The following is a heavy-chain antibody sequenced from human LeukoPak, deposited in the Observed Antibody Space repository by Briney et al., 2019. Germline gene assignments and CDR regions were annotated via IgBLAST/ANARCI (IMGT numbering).Heavy chain of an antibody. CDR1: GGSISSYY. V-gene: IGHV4-59*01. CDR3: ARVGPYCGGDCSLAFDY. Sequence: SETLSLTCTVSGGSISSYYWSWIRQPPGKGLEWIGYVYYSGSTNYNPSLKGRVTISVDTSKNQFSLKLSSVTAADTAVYYCARVGPYCGGDCSLAFDYWGQGTLVTVSS. CDR2: VYYSGST. D-gene: IGHD2-21*02. J-gene: IGHJ4*02.